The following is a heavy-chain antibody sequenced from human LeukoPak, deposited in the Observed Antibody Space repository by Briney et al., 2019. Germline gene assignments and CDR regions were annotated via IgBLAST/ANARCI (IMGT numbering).Heavy chain of an antibody. V-gene: IGHV3-74*01. J-gene: IGHJ4*02. CDR3: ARDATAAGLDY. CDR1: GFTFSSYW. D-gene: IGHD6-13*01. Sequence: QPGGSLRLSCAASGFTFSSYWMHWVRRAPGKGLVWVSRINSDGSSTSYADSVKGRFTISRDNAKNTLYLQMNSLRAEDTAVYYCARDATAAGLDYWGQGTLVTVSS. CDR2: INSDGSST.